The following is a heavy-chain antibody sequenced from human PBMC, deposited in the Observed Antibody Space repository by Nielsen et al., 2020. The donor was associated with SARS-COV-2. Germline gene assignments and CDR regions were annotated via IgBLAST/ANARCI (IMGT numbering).Heavy chain of an antibody. J-gene: IGHJ3*02. CDR1: GFTFNIYA. Sequence: GESLKISCAASGFTFNIYAMAWVRRTPGRGLQWVSGISASGGSTYYTDSVKGRFAVSRDNSRNTLYLQMHSLRVEDTALYYCAKDDVVRGDAFDIWGQGTMVTASS. CDR3: AKDDVVRGDAFDI. D-gene: IGHD3-10*01. CDR2: ISASGGST. V-gene: IGHV3-23*01.